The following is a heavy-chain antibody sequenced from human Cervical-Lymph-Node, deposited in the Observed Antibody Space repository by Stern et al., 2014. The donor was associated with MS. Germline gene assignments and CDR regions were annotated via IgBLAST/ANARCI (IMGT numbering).Heavy chain of an antibody. CDR1: GFTFSSYG. CDR3: TRAVFCSGGSCYSYYHYSGMDV. J-gene: IGHJ6*02. CDR2: ISYDGSKK. V-gene: IGHV3-30*03. D-gene: IGHD2-15*01. Sequence: VQLEESGGGVVQPGRSLRLSCAASGFTFSSYGMHWVRQAPGKGLKWVAVISYDGSKKYYADSVKGRFTISRDNSKNTLYLQMNGLRAEDTAVYYCTRAVFCSGGSCYSYYHYSGMDVWGQGTTVAVSS.